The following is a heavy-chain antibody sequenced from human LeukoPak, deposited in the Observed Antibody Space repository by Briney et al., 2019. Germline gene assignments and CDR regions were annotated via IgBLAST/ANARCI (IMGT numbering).Heavy chain of an antibody. CDR3: AKRALYGSGTYYFDC. CDR2: IGISSDST. D-gene: IGHD3-10*01. CDR1: GFPFSTYG. Sequence: GSLELSCGASGFPFSTYGMNWVRPAPGKGLEWVSDIGISSDSTYYADSVKGRFTISRDNSKNTLYLQMNSLRAEDTAVYYCAKRALYGSGTYYFDCWGQGTLVTVSS. V-gene: IGHV3-23*01. J-gene: IGHJ4*02.